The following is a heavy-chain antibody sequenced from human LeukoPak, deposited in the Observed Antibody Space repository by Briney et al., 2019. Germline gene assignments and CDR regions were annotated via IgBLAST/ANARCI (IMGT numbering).Heavy chain of an antibody. V-gene: IGHV3-74*01. Sequence: GGSLRLSCAASGFTFSGHWMYWLRQAPGKGLAWVSRINGDGSATNYAGSMKGRFTISRDNARNIVYLQMNSLREDDTAVYYCARDLNWGQVNYWGQETLVTVSS. CDR3: ARDLNWGQVNY. CDR2: INGDGSAT. D-gene: IGHD7-27*01. J-gene: IGHJ4*02. CDR1: GFTFSGHW.